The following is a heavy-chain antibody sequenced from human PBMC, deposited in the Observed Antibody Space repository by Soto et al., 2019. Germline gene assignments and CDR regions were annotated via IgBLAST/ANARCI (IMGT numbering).Heavy chain of an antibody. CDR3: AISSSVVRLSRSGEYFHH. J-gene: IGHJ1*01. V-gene: IGHV1-46*01. D-gene: IGHD2-21*02. CDR2: IPPSQGST. Sequence: VKVPWKAIGYIFTRYKMEWGRQTLGKVRQWLGIIPPSQGSTSYTQNFQGRVTITRDTSTNTVSMELSSLRSEDTAVYYCAISSSVVRLSRSGEYFHHWGQGTLVTVSS. CDR1: GYIFTRYK.